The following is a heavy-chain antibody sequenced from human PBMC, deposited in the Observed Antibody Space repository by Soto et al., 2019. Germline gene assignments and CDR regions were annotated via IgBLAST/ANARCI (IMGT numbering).Heavy chain of an antibody. D-gene: IGHD4-17*01. V-gene: IGHV4-39*01. CDR2: IYYSGST. J-gene: IGHJ4*02. CDR1: GGSISSSSYY. Sequence: PSETLSLTCTVSGGSISSSSYYWGWIRQPPGKGLEWAGTIYYSGSTYYNPSLESRVIISVDTSKNQFSLKLSSVTASDAAVYYCATFRGMTTATTERYFDYWGKGTLVTVSS. CDR3: ATFRGMTTATTERYFDY.